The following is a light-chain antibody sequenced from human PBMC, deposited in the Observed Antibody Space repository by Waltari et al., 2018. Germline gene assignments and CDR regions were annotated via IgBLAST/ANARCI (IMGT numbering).Light chain of an antibody. Sequence: EIVLTQSPGTLSLSPGERATLSCRPSQSVSRSLAWYQQKPRQAPRLLIVDAPSRATGLXEXXXGSXSGTXXSLTISRLEPEXXXXXXXQKYVSLPATFGQGTKVEI. V-gene: IGKV3-20*01. CDR3: QKYVSLPAT. J-gene: IGKJ1*01. CDR2: DAP. CDR1: QSVSRS.